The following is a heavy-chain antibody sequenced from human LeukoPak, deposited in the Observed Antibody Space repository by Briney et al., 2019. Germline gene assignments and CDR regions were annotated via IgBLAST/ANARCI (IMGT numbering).Heavy chain of an antibody. CDR3: ARERSGSEIFARSFDI. CDR2: IYHSGST. D-gene: IGHD3-3*01. Sequence: SETLSLTCAVYGGSFSGYYWSWIRQPPGKGLEWIGEIYHSGSTNYNPSLKSRITISVDKSKNQFSLKLSSVTAADTAVYYCARERSGSEIFARSFDIWGQGTMVTVSS. J-gene: IGHJ3*02. V-gene: IGHV4-34*01. CDR1: GGSFSGYY.